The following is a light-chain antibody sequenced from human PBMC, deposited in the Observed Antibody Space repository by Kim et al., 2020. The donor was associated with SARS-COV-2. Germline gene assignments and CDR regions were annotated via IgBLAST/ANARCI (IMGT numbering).Light chain of an antibody. J-gene: IGKJ2*01. CDR1: QSVSSN. Sequence: EIVMTQSPAPLSVSPGERATLSCRASQSVSSNLAWYQQKPGQAPRLLIYDASTRATGIPARFSGSGSGTEFTLTISSLQSEDFAVYYCQKYNKRLPSYTFRKETTVDI. CDR3: QKYNKRLPSYT. V-gene: IGKV3D-15*01. CDR2: DAS.